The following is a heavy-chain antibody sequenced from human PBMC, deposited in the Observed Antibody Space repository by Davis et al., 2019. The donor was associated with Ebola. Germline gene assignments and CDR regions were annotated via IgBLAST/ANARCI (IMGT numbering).Heavy chain of an antibody. V-gene: IGHV3-74*01. CDR2: INGDGSST. Sequence: PGGSLRLSCAASGFTFSSYWMHWVRQAPGKGLVYVSRINGDGSSTAYADSVKGRFTISRDNSKNTLYLQMNSLRAEDTALYYGVKKGHYDSSGYYGPFDYWGQGTLVTVSS. J-gene: IGHJ4*02. CDR1: GFTFSSYW. D-gene: IGHD3-22*01. CDR3: VKKGHYDSSGYYGPFDY.